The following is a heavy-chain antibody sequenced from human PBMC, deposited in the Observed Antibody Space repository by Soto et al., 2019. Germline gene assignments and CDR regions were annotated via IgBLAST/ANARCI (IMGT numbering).Heavy chain of an antibody. D-gene: IGHD2-15*01. CDR2: IIPMFDTP. J-gene: IGHJ4*02. V-gene: IGHV1-69*12. Sequence: QVQLVQSGAEVKKPGSSVKVSCKASGGTFSSDSFSWVRQAPGQGLEWMGGIIPMFDTPIYAQKVQDRVTITADESTSTDYMELSSLRSGDTAVYYCASSGGLDRDFNYWGQGSLVTVSS. CDR1: GGTFSSDS. CDR3: ASSGGLDRDFNY.